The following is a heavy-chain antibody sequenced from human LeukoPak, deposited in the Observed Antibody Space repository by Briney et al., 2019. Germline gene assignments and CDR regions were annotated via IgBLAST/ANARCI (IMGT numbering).Heavy chain of an antibody. CDR3: ARDGSSGLFWAFDI. CDR1: GFTGSSNY. D-gene: IGHD6-19*01. J-gene: IGHJ3*02. Sequence: PGGSLTLSCSAYGFTGSSNYMSWLRQAQGKGLEWVSVIHSGGSTDYADSVKGRFTISRDNSKNTLYIQMNSLRAEDTAVYYCARDGSSGLFWAFDIWGQGTMVTVSS. V-gene: IGHV3-53*01. CDR2: IHSGGST.